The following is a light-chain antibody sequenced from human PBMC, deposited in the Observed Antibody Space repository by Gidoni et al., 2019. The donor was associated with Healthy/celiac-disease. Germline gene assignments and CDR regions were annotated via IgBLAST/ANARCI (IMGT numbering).Light chain of an antibody. J-gene: IGLJ2*01. CDR3: QTWGTGIRVV. V-gene: IGLV4-69*01. CDR2: LNSDGSH. Sequence: QLVLTQSPSASASLGASVKLTCTLSSGHSSYAIAWHQQQPEKGPRYLMKLNSDGSHSKGDGIPDRFLTISSLQSEDEANYYCQTWGTGIRVVFGGGTKLTVL. CDR1: SGHSSYA.